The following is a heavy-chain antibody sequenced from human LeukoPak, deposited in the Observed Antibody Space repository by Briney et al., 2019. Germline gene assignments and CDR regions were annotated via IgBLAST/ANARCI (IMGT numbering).Heavy chain of an antibody. CDR3: ARDLTLAQIIPIAAAAPGGY. CDR2: ISSGSSYI. D-gene: IGHD6-13*01. Sequence: PGGSLRLSCAASGFTFSTYRFNWVRQAPGKGLEWVSSISSGSSYIYYADSVKGRFTIFRDNANNSLYLQMNSLRAEDTAVYYCARDLTLAQIIPIAAAAPGGYWGQGTLVTVSS. J-gene: IGHJ4*02. CDR1: GFTFSTYR. V-gene: IGHV3-21*01.